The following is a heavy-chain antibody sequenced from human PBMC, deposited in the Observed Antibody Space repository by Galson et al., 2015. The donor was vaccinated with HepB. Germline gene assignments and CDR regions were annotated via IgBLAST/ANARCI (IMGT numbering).Heavy chain of an antibody. D-gene: IGHD6-13*01. Sequence: PALVKPTQTLTLTCTFSGFSLGTHGMCVSWLRQPPGKPLEWLALIDWDEDKYYSTSLKTRLTISKDTSKNQVVLTMTNLDPVDTATYYCARIADGAAAAKGGSDSWGQGTLVTVSS. CDR2: IDWDEDK. CDR1: GFSLGTHGMC. CDR3: ARIADGAAAAKGGSDS. J-gene: IGHJ4*02. V-gene: IGHV2-70*01.